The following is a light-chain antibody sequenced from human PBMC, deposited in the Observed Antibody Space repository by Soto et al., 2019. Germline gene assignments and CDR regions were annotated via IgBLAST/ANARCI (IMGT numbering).Light chain of an antibody. J-gene: IGKJ1*01. Sequence: EIVLTQSPATLSLSPGERATLSCRASQSISSSLAWYQQKPGQAPRLLIYDASTRATGSPARFSGSGSGTDFTLTIGSLEPEDFAVYYCQQRSEWPRTFGQGTKVDIK. CDR2: DAS. CDR1: QSISSS. V-gene: IGKV3-11*01. CDR3: QQRSEWPRT.